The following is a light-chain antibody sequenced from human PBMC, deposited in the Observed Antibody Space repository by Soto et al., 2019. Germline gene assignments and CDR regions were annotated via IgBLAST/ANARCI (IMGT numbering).Light chain of an antibody. CDR2: DTS. Sequence: EVVLAQSPATLSLSPGDRATLSCRANESVSTYLAWYQQKPGQSPRLLIYDTSKRATGIPARFSGSGSGTDFTLTIVSLEPADFVFYYCQQRSSWPLTFGGGTKVDIK. J-gene: IGKJ4*01. V-gene: IGKV3-11*01. CDR3: QQRSSWPLT. CDR1: ESVSTY.